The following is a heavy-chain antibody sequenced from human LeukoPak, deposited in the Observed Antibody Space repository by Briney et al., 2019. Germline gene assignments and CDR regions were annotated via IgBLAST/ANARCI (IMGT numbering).Heavy chain of an antibody. CDR3: ARSLTTLTYEGY. D-gene: IGHD1-1*01. V-gene: IGHV3-21*01. CDR2: INSGSTYT. J-gene: IGHJ4*02. Sequence: AGSLRLSCAPSGFTFSSYMMNWVRQAPGKGLEWVSSINSGSTYTYYTESVKGRFTVSRATAKNSLFLQMNSLRAEDTAIYYCARSLTTLTYEGYWGQGTLVTVSS. CDR1: GFTFSSYM.